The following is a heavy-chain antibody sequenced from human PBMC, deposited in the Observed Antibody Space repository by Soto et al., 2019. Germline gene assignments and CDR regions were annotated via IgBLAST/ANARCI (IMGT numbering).Heavy chain of an antibody. D-gene: IGHD4-4*01. Sequence: SETLSLTCTVSGGSISSDYWSWIRQPPGKGLEWIGYIYYSGSTNYNPSLKSRVTISVDTSKNQFSLKLSSVTAADTAVYYCARHGYSNYYYYYYMDVWGKGTTVTVSS. CDR1: GGSISSDY. V-gene: IGHV4-59*08. J-gene: IGHJ6*03. CDR2: IYYSGST. CDR3: ARHGYSNYYYYYYMDV.